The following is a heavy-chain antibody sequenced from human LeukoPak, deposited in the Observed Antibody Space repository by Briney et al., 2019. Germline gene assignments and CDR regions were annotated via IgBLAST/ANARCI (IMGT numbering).Heavy chain of an antibody. Sequence: GGSLRLSCAASGFTFSSYGMHWVRQAPGKGLEWVAVIWYDGSNKYYAGSVKGRFTISRDNSKNTLYLQVNSLRAEDTAVYYCAKDGRGPVVRLVTDFDYWGQGTLVTVSS. D-gene: IGHD3-10*01. J-gene: IGHJ4*02. CDR3: AKDGRGPVVRLVTDFDY. V-gene: IGHV3-33*06. CDR2: IWYDGSNK. CDR1: GFTFSSYG.